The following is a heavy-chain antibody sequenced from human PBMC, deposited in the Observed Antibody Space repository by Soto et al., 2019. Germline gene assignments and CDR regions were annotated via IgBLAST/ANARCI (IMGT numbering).Heavy chain of an antibody. V-gene: IGHV3-53*01. CDR3: ARDTIAAAGTLDY. CDR1: GFTVSSNY. J-gene: IGHJ4*02. CDR2: IYSGGST. Sequence: GGSLRLSCAASGFTVSSNYMSWVRQAPGKGLEWVSVIYSGGSTYYADSVKGRFTISRDNSKNTLYLQMNSLRAEDTAVYYCARDTIAAAGTLDYWGQGTRVTVSS. D-gene: IGHD6-13*01.